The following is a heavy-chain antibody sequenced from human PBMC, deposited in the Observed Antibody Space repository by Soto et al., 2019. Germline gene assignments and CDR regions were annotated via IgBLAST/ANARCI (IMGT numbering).Heavy chain of an antibody. D-gene: IGHD3-22*01. V-gene: IGHV4-31*03. CDR3: ARAANYYDPNWFDP. CDR2: IYYSGST. J-gene: IGHJ5*02. Sequence: PSETLSLTCTVSGGSISSGGYYWSWIRQHPGKGLEWIGYIYYSGSTYYNPSLKSRVTISVDTSKNQFSLKLSSVTAADTAVYYCARAANYYDPNWFDPWGQGTLVTGSS. CDR1: GGSISSGGYY.